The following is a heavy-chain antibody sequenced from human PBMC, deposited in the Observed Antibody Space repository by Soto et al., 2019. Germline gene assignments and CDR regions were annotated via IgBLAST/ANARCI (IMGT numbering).Heavy chain of an antibody. D-gene: IGHD3-10*01. J-gene: IGHJ4*02. CDR3: ARLAWFGELSGPYFDY. CDR1: GGSISSYY. V-gene: IGHV4-59*08. Sequence: PSETLSLTCTVSGGSISSYYWSWIRQPPGKGLEWIGYIYYSGSTNYNPSLKSRVTISVDTSKNQFSLKLSSVTAADTAVYYCARLAWFGELSGPYFDYWGQGTLVTVSS. CDR2: IYYSGST.